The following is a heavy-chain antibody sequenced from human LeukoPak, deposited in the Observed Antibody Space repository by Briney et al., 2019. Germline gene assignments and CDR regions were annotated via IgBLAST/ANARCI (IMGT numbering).Heavy chain of an antibody. J-gene: IGHJ4*02. CDR2: IWYDGSNK. D-gene: IGHD2-2*01. Sequence: GGSLRLSCAASGFTFSSYGMHWVRQAPGKGLEWVAVIWYDGSNKYYADSVKGRFTISRDNSKNTLYLQMNSLRAEDTAVCYCARGGVVVVPAAKLDYWGQGTLVTVSS. CDR3: ARGGVVVVPAAKLDY. CDR1: GFTFSSYG. V-gene: IGHV3-33*01.